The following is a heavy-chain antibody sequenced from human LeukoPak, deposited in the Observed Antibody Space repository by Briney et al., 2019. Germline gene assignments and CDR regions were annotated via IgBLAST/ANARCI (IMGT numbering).Heavy chain of an antibody. CDR3: ARDRGYSTFDY. CDR1: AFTFSSYW. Sequence: GGSLRLSCEASAFTFSSYWMNWVRQAPGKGLEWVANMKEDGGEINYVDSVKGRFTISRDNAKNSLFLQMNRLRVEDTAVYYCARDRGYSTFDYWGQGTLGTVSS. V-gene: IGHV3-7*01. J-gene: IGHJ4*02. D-gene: IGHD4-23*01. CDR2: MKEDGGEI.